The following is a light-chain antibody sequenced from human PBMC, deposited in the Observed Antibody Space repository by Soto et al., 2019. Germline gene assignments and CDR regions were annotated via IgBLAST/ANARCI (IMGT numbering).Light chain of an antibody. J-gene: IGLJ3*02. CDR1: SSDVGSYNL. CDR2: EGS. V-gene: IGLV2-23*01. Sequence: QLVLTQPASVSGSPGQSITISCTGTSSDVGSYNLVSWYQQHPGKAPKLMIYEGSKRPSGVSNRFSGSKSGNTASLTISGLQAEDEADYYCCLYAGSSTLVFGGGTKVTVL. CDR3: CLYAGSSTLV.